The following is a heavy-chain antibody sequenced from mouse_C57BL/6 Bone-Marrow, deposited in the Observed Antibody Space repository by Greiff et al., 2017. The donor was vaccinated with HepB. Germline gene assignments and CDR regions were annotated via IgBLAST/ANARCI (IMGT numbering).Heavy chain of an antibody. CDR2: IDPANGNT. Sequence: VHVKQSVAELVRPGASVKLSCTASGFNIKNTYMHWVKQRPEQGLEWIGRIDPANGNTKYAPKFQGKATITADTSSNTTYLQLSSLTSEDTAIYYCAREDYVDYYAMDYWGQGTSVTVSS. D-gene: IGHD2-4*01. J-gene: IGHJ4*01. CDR1: GFNIKNTY. CDR3: AREDYVDYYAMDY. V-gene: IGHV14-3*01.